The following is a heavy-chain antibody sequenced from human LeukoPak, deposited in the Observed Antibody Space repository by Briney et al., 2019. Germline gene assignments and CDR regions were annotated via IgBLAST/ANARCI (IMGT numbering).Heavy chain of an antibody. J-gene: IGHJ4*02. CDR1: GFTFSSYA. Sequence: GGSLRLSCAASGFTFSSYAMSWVRQAPGKGLEWVSAISGSGGSTYYADSVKGRFTISRDNSKNTLYLQMSSLRAEDTAVYYCAACGVWGSYRYREVGYYFDYWGQGTLVTVSS. CDR3: AACGVWGSYRYREVGYYFDY. V-gene: IGHV3-23*01. CDR2: ISGSGGST. D-gene: IGHD3-16*02.